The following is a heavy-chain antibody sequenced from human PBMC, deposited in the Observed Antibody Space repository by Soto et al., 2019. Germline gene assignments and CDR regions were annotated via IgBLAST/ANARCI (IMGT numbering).Heavy chain of an antibody. D-gene: IGHD2-21*01. CDR2: IFYSGST. J-gene: IGHJ4*02. CDR3: ASFSGDSGNY. Sequence: TTSLTCPFTGYSISAEDYWWTWIRQSPGKGLEWIGYIFYSGSTHYNASLESRVSISIDTAKNEFSLQLTSVTAADTAVYYCASFSGDSGNYWGQGNLVTVSS. CDR1: GYSISAEDYW. V-gene: IGHV4-30-4*08.